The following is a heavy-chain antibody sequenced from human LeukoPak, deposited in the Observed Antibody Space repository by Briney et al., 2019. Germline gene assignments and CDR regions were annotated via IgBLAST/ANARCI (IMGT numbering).Heavy chain of an antibody. J-gene: IGHJ4*02. D-gene: IGHD3-22*01. CDR2: INPNSWGT. Sequence: ASVTVSCKSSGYILTGYYMHWVGQAPGQGLEGMGWINPNSWGTNYAQKFRGRVTITRHTPIRTPYIEVSSLRSGDAAVYYCASGRYDSSGIYSDYWGQGTLVTVSS. CDR1: GYILTGYY. CDR3: ASGRYDSSGIYSDY. V-gene: IGHV1-2*02.